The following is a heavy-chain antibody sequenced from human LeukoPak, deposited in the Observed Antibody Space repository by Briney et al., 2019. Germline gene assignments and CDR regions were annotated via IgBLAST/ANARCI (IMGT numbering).Heavy chain of an antibody. CDR1: GFTLSSYA. J-gene: IGHJ4*02. CDR3: AKAPVTTCRGAYCYPFDY. D-gene: IGHD2-21*01. CDR2: ISDSGNT. V-gene: IGHV3-23*01. Sequence: LPGGSLRLSGAASGFTLSSYAMSWVRQAPGKGLEWVSAISDSGNTYHADSVKGRFTISRDSSKNTLFLQMNRLRPGDAAVYYCAKAPVTTCRGAYCYPFDYWGQGTLVTVSS.